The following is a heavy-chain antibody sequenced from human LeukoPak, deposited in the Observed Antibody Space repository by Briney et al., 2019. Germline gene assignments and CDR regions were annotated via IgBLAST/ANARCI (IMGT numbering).Heavy chain of an antibody. Sequence: ASVKVSCKASGYTFTSYYMHWVRQAPGQGLEWMGIINPSGGSTSYAQKFQGRVTMTRDTSTSTVYMELSSLRSEDTAVYYCAGDLQPHCSSTSCRLADYYCMDVWGKGTTVTVSS. CDR2: INPSGGST. CDR1: GYTFTSYY. D-gene: IGHD2-2*01. V-gene: IGHV1-46*01. CDR3: AGDLQPHCSSTSCRLADYYCMDV. J-gene: IGHJ6*03.